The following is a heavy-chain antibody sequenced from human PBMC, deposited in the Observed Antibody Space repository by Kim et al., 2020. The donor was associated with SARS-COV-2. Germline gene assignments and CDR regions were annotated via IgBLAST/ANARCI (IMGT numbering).Heavy chain of an antibody. J-gene: IGHJ5*02. Sequence: ASVKVSCKASGYTFTSYGISWVRQAPGQGLEWMGWISAYNGNTNYAQKLQGRVTMTTDTSTSTAYMELRSLRSDDTAVYYCARAGPRRSGWYRISGGINWFDPWGQGTLVTVSS. CDR1: GYTFTSYG. CDR3: ARAGPRRSGWYRISGGINWFDP. D-gene: IGHD6-19*01. V-gene: IGHV1-18*04. CDR2: ISAYNGNT.